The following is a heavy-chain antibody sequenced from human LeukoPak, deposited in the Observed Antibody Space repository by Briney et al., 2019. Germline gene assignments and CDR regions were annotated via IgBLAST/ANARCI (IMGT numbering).Heavy chain of an antibody. CDR1: GGTFSSYA. J-gene: IGHJ5*02. CDR3: ARDLGDDYGGSPRWFDP. CDR2: IIPIFGTA. Sequence: SVKVSCKASGGTFSSYAISWVRQAPGQGLEWMGGIIPIFGTANYAQKFQGRVTITTDESTSTAYMELSSLRSEDTAVYYCARDLGDDYGGSPRWFDPWGQGTLVAVSS. V-gene: IGHV1-69*05. D-gene: IGHD4-17*01.